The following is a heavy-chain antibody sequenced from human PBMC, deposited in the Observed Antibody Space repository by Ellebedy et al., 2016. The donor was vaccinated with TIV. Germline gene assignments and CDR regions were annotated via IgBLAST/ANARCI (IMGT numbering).Heavy chain of an antibody. CDR1: GYTFNTYG. CDR3: ARAGGFTYYYGSGSYSGSYYYGMDV. D-gene: IGHD3-10*01. J-gene: IGHJ6*02. V-gene: IGHV1-18*04. CDR2: ISGYNGKT. Sequence: ASVKVSCKASGYTFNTYGISWVRQAPGQGLEWMGWISGYNGKTNYAQKLQGRVTMTTDKSTGTGYMELRSLRSDDTAVYYCARAGGFTYYYGSGSYSGSYYYGMDVWGQGTTVTVSS.